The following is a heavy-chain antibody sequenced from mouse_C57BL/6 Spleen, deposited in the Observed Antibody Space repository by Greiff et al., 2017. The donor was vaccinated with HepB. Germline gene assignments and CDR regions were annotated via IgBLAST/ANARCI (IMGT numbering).Heavy chain of an antibody. CDR1: GYAFSSYW. Sequence: VQLQESGAELVKPGASVKISCKASGYAFSSYWMNWVKQRPGKGLEWIGQIYPGDGDTNYNGKFKGKATLTADKSSSTAYMQLSSLTSEDSAVYFCARNYYGRGDFDVWGTGTTVTVSS. V-gene: IGHV1-80*01. CDR3: ARNYYGRGDFDV. CDR2: IYPGDGDT. D-gene: IGHD1-1*01. J-gene: IGHJ1*03.